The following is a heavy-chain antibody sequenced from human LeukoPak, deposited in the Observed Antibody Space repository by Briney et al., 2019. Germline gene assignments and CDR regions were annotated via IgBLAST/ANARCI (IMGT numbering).Heavy chain of an antibody. D-gene: IGHD6-13*01. Sequence: SETLSLTCTVSGGSISSYYWSWIRQPPGKGLEWIGYIYYSGSTNYNPSLKSRVTISVDTSKNQFSLKLSSVTAADTAVYYCARGGAPYSSKGRDYYYGMDVWGQGTTVTVSS. J-gene: IGHJ6*02. CDR1: GGSISSYY. CDR3: ARGGAPYSSKGRDYYYGMDV. CDR2: IYYSGST. V-gene: IGHV4-59*01.